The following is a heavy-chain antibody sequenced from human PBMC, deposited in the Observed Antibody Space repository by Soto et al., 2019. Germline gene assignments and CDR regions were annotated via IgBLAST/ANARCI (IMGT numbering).Heavy chain of an antibody. CDR2: IYYSGST. D-gene: IGHD5-12*01. CDR1: GGSISSSSYY. J-gene: IGHJ4*02. V-gene: IGHV4-39*01. Sequence: SETLSLTCTVSGGSISSSSYYWGWIRQPPGKGLEWIGSIYYSGSTYYNPSLKSRVTISVDTSKNQFSLKLSSVTAADTAVYYCARHLGERGGYDYVFDYWGQGTLVTVSS. CDR3: ARHLGERGGYDYVFDY.